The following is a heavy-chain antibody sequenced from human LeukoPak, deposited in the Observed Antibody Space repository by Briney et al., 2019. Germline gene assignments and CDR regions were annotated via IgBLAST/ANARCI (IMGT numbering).Heavy chain of an antibody. Sequence: GGSLRLSCAASGFTFSDSAMHWVRQASGKGLEWVGRIRSKADNYATEFGASVKGRFTISRDDSKNTAYLQMNSLKTEDTAVYYCTGGTTVTTLDYWGQGTLVTVSS. J-gene: IGHJ4*02. CDR2: IRSKADNYAT. CDR3: TGGTTVTTLDY. CDR1: GFTFSDSA. V-gene: IGHV3-73*01. D-gene: IGHD4-17*01.